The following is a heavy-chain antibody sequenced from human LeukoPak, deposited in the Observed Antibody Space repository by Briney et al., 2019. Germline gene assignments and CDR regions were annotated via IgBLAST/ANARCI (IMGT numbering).Heavy chain of an antibody. CDR1: GYTLTELS. D-gene: IGHD3-22*01. CDR2: FDPEDGET. Sequence: ASVKVSCKVSGYTLTELSMHWVRQAPGKGLEWMGGFDPEDGETIYAQKFQGRVTMTEDTSTDTAYMELSSLRSEDTAVYYCVTPDYYDSSGKPTNWFDPWGQGTLVTVSS. V-gene: IGHV1-24*01. J-gene: IGHJ5*02. CDR3: VTPDYYDSSGKPTNWFDP.